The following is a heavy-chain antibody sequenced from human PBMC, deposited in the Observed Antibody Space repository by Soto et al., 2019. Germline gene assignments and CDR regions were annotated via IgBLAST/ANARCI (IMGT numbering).Heavy chain of an antibody. CDR3: GGGHGSWPH. D-gene: IGHD6-13*01. CDR2: ISSSSSYI. J-gene: IGHJ4*02. CDR1: GFTFSSYS. Sequence: GGSLRLSCAASGFTFSSYSMNWVRQAPGKGLEWVSSISSSSSYIYYADSVKGRFTISRDNDKNSLYLQMNSLRAGETAVYYCGGGHGSWPHCGQXSLVTVSA. V-gene: IGHV3-21*01.